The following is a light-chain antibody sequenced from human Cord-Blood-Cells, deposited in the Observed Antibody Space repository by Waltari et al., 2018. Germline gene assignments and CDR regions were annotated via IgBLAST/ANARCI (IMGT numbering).Light chain of an antibody. Sequence: EIVLTQFPATLSLSPGERATLSCRASQSVSSYLAWYQQKPGQAPRLLIYDASNRATGIPARFSGSGSGTDFTLTISSLEPEDFAVYYCQQRSNWPPFTFGSGTKVDIK. CDR1: QSVSSY. CDR3: QQRSNWPPFT. CDR2: DAS. J-gene: IGKJ3*01. V-gene: IGKV3-11*01.